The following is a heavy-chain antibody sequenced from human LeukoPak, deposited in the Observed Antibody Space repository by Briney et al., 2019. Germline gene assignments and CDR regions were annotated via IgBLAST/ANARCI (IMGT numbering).Heavy chain of an antibody. CDR2: ISYDGRNK. CDR1: GFTFSSYG. J-gene: IGHJ4*02. V-gene: IGHV3-30*19. D-gene: IGHD6-19*01. Sequence: GRSLRLSCAASGFTFSSYGMHWVRQAPGKGLEWVAVISYDGRNKYYADSVKGRFTISGDNSKNMLYLEMSSLRAEDTAVYYCARGSQWLDSWFDCWGQGTLVTVSS. CDR3: ARGSQWLDSWFDC.